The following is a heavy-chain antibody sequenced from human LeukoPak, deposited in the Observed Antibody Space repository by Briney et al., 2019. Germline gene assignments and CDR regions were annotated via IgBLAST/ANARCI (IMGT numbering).Heavy chain of an antibody. CDR2: IGDSGGSR. Sequence: GGSLRLSCAASGFTFSSFAMNWVRQAPGKGPEWVSAIGDSGGSRYYADSVKGRFTISRDNAKNTVYLQMNSLRVEDTAVYYCAKGGGWLYYFDYWGQGSLVSVSS. V-gene: IGHV3-23*01. J-gene: IGHJ4*02. CDR1: GFTFSSFA. CDR3: AKGGGWLYYFDY. D-gene: IGHD6-19*01.